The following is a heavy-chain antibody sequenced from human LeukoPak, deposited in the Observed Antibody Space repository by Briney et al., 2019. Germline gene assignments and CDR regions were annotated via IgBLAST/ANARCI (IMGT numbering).Heavy chain of an antibody. CDR3: ARDLRGQLRGADY. CDR2: INPSGGST. D-gene: IGHD2-2*01. Sequence: ASVKVSCKASGSTFTIYYMHWVRQAPGQGLEWMGIINPSGGSTSYAQKFQGRVTMTRDTSTSTVYMELSSLRSEDTAVYYCARDLRGQLRGADYWGQGTLVTVSS. V-gene: IGHV1-46*01. J-gene: IGHJ4*02. CDR1: GSTFTIYY.